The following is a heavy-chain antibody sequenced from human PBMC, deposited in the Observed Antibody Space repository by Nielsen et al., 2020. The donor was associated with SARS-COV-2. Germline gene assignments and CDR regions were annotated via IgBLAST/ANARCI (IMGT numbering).Heavy chain of an antibody. Sequence: ASVKVSCKASGYTFTGYYIHWVRQAPGQGLEWMGWINPNSGGTNYAQKFQGRVTMTRDTSISTAYMELSRLRSDDTAVYYCARDRCSSTSCYNGDYYYYYGMDVWGQGTTVTVSS. CDR3: ARDRCSSTSCYNGDYYYYYGMDV. D-gene: IGHD2-2*02. CDR1: GYTFTGYY. J-gene: IGHJ6*02. CDR2: INPNSGGT. V-gene: IGHV1-2*02.